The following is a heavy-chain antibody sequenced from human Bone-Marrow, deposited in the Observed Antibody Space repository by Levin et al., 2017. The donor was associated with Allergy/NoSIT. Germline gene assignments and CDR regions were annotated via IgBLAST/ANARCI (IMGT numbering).Heavy chain of an antibody. CDR2: ISSGSTYI. V-gene: IGHV3-21*01. D-gene: IGHD2-21*02. CDR3: ASLPGCGGDCSFMVEDYTMDV. CDR1: GFSISMYS. Sequence: GGSLRLSCAASGFSISMYSMNWVRQAPGKGLEWVSSISSGSTYINYADSVRGRFTISKDNTKNSLFLQMSSLRVEDTAVYYCASLPGCGGDCSFMVEDYTMDVWGQWTTVTVSS. J-gene: IGHJ6*02.